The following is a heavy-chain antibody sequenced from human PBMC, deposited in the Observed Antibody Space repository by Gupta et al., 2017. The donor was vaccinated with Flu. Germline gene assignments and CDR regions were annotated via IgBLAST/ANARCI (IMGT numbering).Heavy chain of an antibody. CDR3: TRDPGWGALDL. V-gene: IGHV3-7*01. CDR1: GFTLAPFW. Sequence: ASGFTLAPFWMNWVRQAPGKGMETVTMISSGGEGHGVYYTDSVKGRFTISRDDARNSLFLQMDSLRVEETAVYYCTRDPGWGALDLWGQGTLVTVSA. J-gene: IGHJ3*01. D-gene: IGHD1-26*01. CDR2: ISSGGEGHGV.